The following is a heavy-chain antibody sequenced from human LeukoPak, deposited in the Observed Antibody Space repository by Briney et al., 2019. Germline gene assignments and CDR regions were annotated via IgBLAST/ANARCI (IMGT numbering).Heavy chain of an antibody. CDR1: GFTFITYS. J-gene: IGHJ4*02. CDR3: ARESSGDYYDSSGVYYFDY. V-gene: IGHV3-48*04. D-gene: IGHD3-22*01. Sequence: GGSLRLSCAASGFTFITYSMNWVRQAPGKGLEWASYISSSSTTIYYADSVKGRFTISRDNAKNSLYLQMNSLRAEDTAVYYCARESSGDYYDSSGVYYFDYWGQGTLVTVSS. CDR2: ISSSSTTI.